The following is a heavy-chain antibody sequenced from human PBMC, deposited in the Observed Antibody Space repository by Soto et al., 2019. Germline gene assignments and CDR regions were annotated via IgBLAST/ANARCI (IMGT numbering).Heavy chain of an antibody. V-gene: IGHV2-5*02. Sequence: QITLKESGPTLVKPTQTLTLTCTFSGFSLSTSGVGVGWIRQPPGEALEWLALIYWDDDKRYSPSLKSRLTITKDTSKNQVVLTMTNMDPVDTATYYCAHAYYYDSSGYYYPYYFDYWGQGTLVTVSS. CDR3: AHAYYYDSSGYYYPYYFDY. J-gene: IGHJ4*02. D-gene: IGHD3-22*01. CDR1: GFSLSTSGVG. CDR2: IYWDDDK.